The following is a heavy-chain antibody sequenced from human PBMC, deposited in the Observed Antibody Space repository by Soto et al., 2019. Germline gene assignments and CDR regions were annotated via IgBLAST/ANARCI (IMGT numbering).Heavy chain of an antibody. V-gene: IGHV1-18*01. CDR1: GYSFTRYG. D-gene: IGHD3-16*01. Sequence: QVHLVQSRAEVKNPGASVKVSCKASGYSFTRYGIAWARQAPGQGLEWMGWINTYNGNTNYAQNLQGRVTLTTDTATSTAYRELTSLRSNDTAIYYCAMVDVYVTPSPQDVWGQGTTVIVSS. CDR2: INTYNGNT. CDR3: AMVDVYVTPSPQDV. J-gene: IGHJ6*02.